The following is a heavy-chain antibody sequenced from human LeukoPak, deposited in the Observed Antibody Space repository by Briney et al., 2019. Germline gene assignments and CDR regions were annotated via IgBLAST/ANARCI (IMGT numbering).Heavy chain of an antibody. J-gene: IGHJ6*03. CDR3: ARVLIVGATLGGYYYYMDV. D-gene: IGHD1-26*01. V-gene: IGHV4-34*01. CDR2: INHSGST. CDR1: GGSFSGYY. Sequence: PSETLSLTCAVYGGSFSGYYWSWIRQPPGKGLEWIGEINHSGSTNYNPSLKSRVTISVDTSKNQFSLKLSSVTAADTAVYYCARVLIVGATLGGYYYYMDVWGKGTTVTVSS.